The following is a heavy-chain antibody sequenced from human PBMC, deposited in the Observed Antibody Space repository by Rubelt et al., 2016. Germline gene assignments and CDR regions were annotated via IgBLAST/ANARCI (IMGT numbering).Heavy chain of an antibody. Sequence: QITLKESGPSLVRPTQTLTLTCTFSGFSLITNGVGVGWIRQPPGKALEWLALIYWDDDKRYSPSLKSRLTITKDTSKNQVVFTMTNMDPVETATYYWAHVPQFRWFATWGQGTLVTVSS. CDR1: GFSLITNGVG. CDR3: AHVPQFRWFAT. V-gene: IGHV2-5*02. CDR2: IYWDDDK. J-gene: IGHJ5*02. D-gene: IGHD3-10*02.